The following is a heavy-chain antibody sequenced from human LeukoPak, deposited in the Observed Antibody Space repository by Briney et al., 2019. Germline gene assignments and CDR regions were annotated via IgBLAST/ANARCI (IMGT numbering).Heavy chain of an antibody. CDR3: AREDPYIVALPADGRYFDC. Sequence: GRSLRLSCAASGFTSSTYSMHWVRQAPGKGLEWVAVISGDGNIKWTADSVKGRFTISRDNSKNTLYLQMNSLRAEDTAVYYCAREDPYIVALPADGRYFDCWGQGTLVAVSS. D-gene: IGHD2-2*01. CDR1: GFTSSTYS. J-gene: IGHJ4*02. V-gene: IGHV3-30-3*01. CDR2: ISGDGNIK.